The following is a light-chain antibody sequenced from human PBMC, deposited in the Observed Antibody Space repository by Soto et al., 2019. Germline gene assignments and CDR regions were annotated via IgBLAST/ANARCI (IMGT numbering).Light chain of an antibody. J-gene: IGKJ2*01. CDR2: TAS. Sequence: DIQMTQSPSSLSASVGDRITITCRTSQTISGYLNWYQQKPGKAPNLLIYTASSLQSGVPSRFSGSGSGTDFTLTINSLQPEDFATYYCQQNYNNPYTFGQGTRLEI. CDR3: QQNYNNPYT. V-gene: IGKV1-39*01. CDR1: QTISGY.